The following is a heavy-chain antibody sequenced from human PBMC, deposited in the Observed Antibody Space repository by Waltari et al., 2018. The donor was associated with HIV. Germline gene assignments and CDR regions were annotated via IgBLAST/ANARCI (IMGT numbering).Heavy chain of an antibody. J-gene: IGHJ4*02. CDR1: GGSISSGSYY. CDR2: IYTSGST. D-gene: IGHD6-19*01. CDR3: ARGSHGAVAGTSVDY. V-gene: IGHV4-61*02. Sequence: QVQLQESGPGLVKPSQTLSLTCTVSGGSISSGSYYWSWIRQPAGKGLEWIGRIYTSGSTNDNPSLTGRVTISVDTSKNQSSLKLSSVTAADTAVYYCARGSHGAVAGTSVDYWGQGTLVTDSS.